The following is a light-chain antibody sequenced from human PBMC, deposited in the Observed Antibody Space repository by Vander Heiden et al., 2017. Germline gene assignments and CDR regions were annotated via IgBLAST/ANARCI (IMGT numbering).Light chain of an antibody. CDR2: EVS. V-gene: IGLV2-23*02. Sequence: QSALTQPASVSGPPGQSTTISCTGTSSDVGSYNLVSWYQQHPGKAPKLMIYEVSRRPSGVSNRFSGSKSGYTASLTISGLQAEDEANYYCCSYAGSSTYVVFGGGTKLTVL. CDR3: CSYAGSSTYVV. J-gene: IGLJ2*01. CDR1: SSDVGSYNL.